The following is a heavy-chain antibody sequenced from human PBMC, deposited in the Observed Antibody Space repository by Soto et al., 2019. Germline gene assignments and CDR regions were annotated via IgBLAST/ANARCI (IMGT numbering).Heavy chain of an antibody. Sequence: VQLVQSGAEVRKPGASVKVSCKASGYTFSSYGISWVRQAPGKGLEWMGWISAGKGDTNYAQKFQGRVRMTTNPSTSTAHMELRSLTSDEPAGYYCARDGFTVISSGGFYYWGPGTLVTGSS. CDR2: ISAGKGDT. CDR1: GYTFSSYG. J-gene: IGHJ4*02. V-gene: IGHV1-18*04. D-gene: IGHD1-26*01. CDR3: ARDGFTVISSGGFYY.